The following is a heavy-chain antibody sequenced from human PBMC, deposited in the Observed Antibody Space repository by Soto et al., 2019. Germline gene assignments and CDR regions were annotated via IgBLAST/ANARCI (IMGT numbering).Heavy chain of an antibody. CDR3: ARVEWGYCSSTSCPENYGMDV. Sequence: SQTLSLTCVISGDSVSSNSAAWNWIRQSPSRGLEWLGRTYYRSKWYNDYAVSVKSRITINPDTSKNQFSLQLNSVTPEDTAVYYCARVEWGYCSSTSCPENYGMDVWGQGTTVTVSS. V-gene: IGHV6-1*01. J-gene: IGHJ6*02. CDR2: TYYRSKWYN. CDR1: GDSVSSNSAA. D-gene: IGHD2-2*01.